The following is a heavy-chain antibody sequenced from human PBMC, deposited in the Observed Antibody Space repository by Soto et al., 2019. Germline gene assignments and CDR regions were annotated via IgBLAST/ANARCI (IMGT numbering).Heavy chain of an antibody. CDR2: IRSKAYGGTT. CDR3: TRDQRKSLQLLTYDY. V-gene: IGHV3-49*03. D-gene: IGHD6-19*01. CDR1: GFTFGDYA. J-gene: IGHJ4*02. Sequence: EVQLVESGGGLVQPGRSLRLSCTASGFTFGDYAMSWFRQAPGKGLEWVGFIRSKAYGGTTEYAASVKGRFTISRDDSKSIAYLQMNSLKTEDTAVYYCTRDQRKSLQLLTYDYWGQGTLVTVSS.